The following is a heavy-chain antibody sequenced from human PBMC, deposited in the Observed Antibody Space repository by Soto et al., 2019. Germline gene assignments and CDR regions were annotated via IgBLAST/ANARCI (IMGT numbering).Heavy chain of an antibody. V-gene: IGHV4-34*01. D-gene: IGHD6-6*01. J-gene: IGHJ4*02. Sequence: SETLSLTCAVYGGSFSGYYWSWIRQPPGKGLEWIGEINHSGSTNYNPSLKSRVTISVDTSKNQFSLKLSSVTAADTAVYYCARGEYSSAHFDYWGPGTLVTVSS. CDR1: GGSFSGYY. CDR2: INHSGST. CDR3: ARGEYSSAHFDY.